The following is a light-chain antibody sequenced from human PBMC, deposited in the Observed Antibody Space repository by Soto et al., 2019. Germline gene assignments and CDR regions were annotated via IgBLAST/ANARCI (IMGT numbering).Light chain of an antibody. V-gene: IGKV1-6*01. J-gene: IGKJ3*01. CDR2: AAS. Sequence: AIQMTQSPSSLSASVGDRVTITCRASQGIRNDLGWYQQKPGKATKLLIYAASSLQSGVPSRFSGSGSATDFTLTISSLQPEDFATYYCLQDYNYPFTFGPGTKVDI. CDR3: LQDYNYPFT. CDR1: QGIRND.